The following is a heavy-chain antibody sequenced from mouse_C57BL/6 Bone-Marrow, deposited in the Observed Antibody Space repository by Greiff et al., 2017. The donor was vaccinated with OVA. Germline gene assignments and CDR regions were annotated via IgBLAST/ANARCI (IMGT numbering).Heavy chain of an antibody. J-gene: IGHJ1*03. CDR3: ASAAVRDFDI. D-gene: IGHD2-14*01. CDR1: GFAFSSYA. V-gene: IGHV5-4*03. CDR2: ISDGGRYT. Sequence: EVMLVESGGGLVKPGGSLKLSCAASGFAFSSYAMSWVRQTPEKWLEWVATISDGGRYTYYPDNVKGRFTISRDNAKNNLYLQMSLLKSKDPAMYYYASAAVRDFDIWGTGTTATVSS.